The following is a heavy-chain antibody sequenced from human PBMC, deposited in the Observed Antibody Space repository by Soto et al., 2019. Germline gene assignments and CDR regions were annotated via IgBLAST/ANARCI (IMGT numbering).Heavy chain of an antibody. CDR3: AKSTRDSSGYYSFRYFQH. Sequence: VQLVESGGGVVQPGRSLRLSCAASGFTFSSYGMHWVRQAPGKGLEWVAVISYDGSNKYYADSVKGRFTISRDNSKNTLYLQMNSLRAEDTAVYYCAKSTRDSSGYYSFRYFQHWGQGTLVTVSS. D-gene: IGHD3-22*01. J-gene: IGHJ1*01. CDR1: GFTFSSYG. V-gene: IGHV3-30*18. CDR2: ISYDGSNK.